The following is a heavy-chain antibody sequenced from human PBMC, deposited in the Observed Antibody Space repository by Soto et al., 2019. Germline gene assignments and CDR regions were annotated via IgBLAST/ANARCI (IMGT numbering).Heavy chain of an antibody. CDR1: GGSVRSGNHF. Sequence: SETLSLTCSVSGGSVRSGNHFWNWIRQPPGRGLEWLGYMYYTGVTNYIPSLKSRVSMSVDTSKDQFSLNLTSLTAADTAVYYCARGGEPLGYYGLDVWGQGTTVTVSS. J-gene: IGHJ6*02. V-gene: IGHV4-61*01. CDR2: MYYTGVT. CDR3: ARGGEPLGYYGLDV.